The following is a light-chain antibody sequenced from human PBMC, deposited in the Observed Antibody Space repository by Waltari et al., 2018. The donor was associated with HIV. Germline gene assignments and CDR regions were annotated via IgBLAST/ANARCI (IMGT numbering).Light chain of an antibody. Sequence: DIILTQSPDTLAVSLGDRATIHCRSSQTVLPDSTHKNYLSWYQQKPGQPPKLLLYWASARESGVPARFSGSGSATDFTLTITDFQAEDAAIYFCQQYYNTPWTFGQGTSADIK. CDR2: WAS. CDR3: QQYYNTPWT. J-gene: IGKJ1*01. V-gene: IGKV4-1*01. CDR1: QTVLPDSTHKNY.